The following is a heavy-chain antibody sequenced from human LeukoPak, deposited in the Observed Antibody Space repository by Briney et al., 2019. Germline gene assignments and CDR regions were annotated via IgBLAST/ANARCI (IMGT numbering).Heavy chain of an antibody. J-gene: IGHJ6*03. CDR1: GFTYSSYG. D-gene: IGHD2-15*01. V-gene: IGHV3-30*02. CDR2: IRYDGSNK. Sequence: PGGSLRLSCAASGFTYSSYGMHWVRQAPGKGLEWVAFIRYDGSNKYYADSVKGRFTISRDDSKNTLYLQMNSLRAEDTAVYYCAKWCCSGGSWIYYYYMDVWGKGTTVTISS. CDR3: AKWCCSGGSWIYYYYMDV.